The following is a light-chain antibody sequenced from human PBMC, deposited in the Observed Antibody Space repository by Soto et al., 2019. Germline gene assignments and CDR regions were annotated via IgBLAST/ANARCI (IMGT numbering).Light chain of an antibody. CDR1: QSVGSF. CDR3: QQRSNWPSIT. Sequence: DIQLTQSPSSLSASVGDRVSLTCRAGQSVGSFLNWYQQKPGEAPRLLIYATSNLQTGVPSRFSGSGSGTDCTLTISSLEPEDFAVYYCQQRSNWPSITFGQGTRLEIK. V-gene: IGKV1-39*01. J-gene: IGKJ5*01. CDR2: ATS.